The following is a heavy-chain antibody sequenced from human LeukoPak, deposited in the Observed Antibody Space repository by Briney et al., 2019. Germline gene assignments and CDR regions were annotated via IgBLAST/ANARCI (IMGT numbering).Heavy chain of an antibody. Sequence: GASVKVSCKASGYTFTSYDINWVRQATGQGLEWMGIINPSGGSTSYAQKFQGRVTMTRDTSTSTVYMELSSLRSEDTAVYYCARSSARPAPGPLAYCGGDCYPFDYWGQGTLVTVSS. CDR1: GYTFTSYD. D-gene: IGHD2-21*02. CDR2: INPSGGST. J-gene: IGHJ4*02. CDR3: ARSSARPAPGPLAYCGGDCYPFDY. V-gene: IGHV1-46*01.